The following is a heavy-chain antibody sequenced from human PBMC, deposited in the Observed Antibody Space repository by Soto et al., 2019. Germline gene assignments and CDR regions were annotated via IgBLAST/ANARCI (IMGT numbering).Heavy chain of an antibody. D-gene: IGHD2-21*02. Sequence: QVQLVESGGGVVQPGTSLRLSCAASGFTFSSYAMHWVRQAPGKGLEWVAVISSDGSHKYYIDSVKGRFTISRDNSKNTLYLQMNSLRAEDTAVYYCAKDTCGGGYCIPDQWGQGTLITVSS. CDR1: GFTFSSYA. J-gene: IGHJ4*02. V-gene: IGHV3-30*18. CDR2: ISSDGSHK. CDR3: AKDTCGGGYCIPDQ.